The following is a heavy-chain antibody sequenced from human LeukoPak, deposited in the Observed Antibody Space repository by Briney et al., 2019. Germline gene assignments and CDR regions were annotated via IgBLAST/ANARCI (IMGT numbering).Heavy chain of an antibody. CDR3: AKEIFGVPAAISAY. D-gene: IGHD2-2*02. Sequence: PGGSLRLSCAASGFTFSSYAMSWVRQAPGKGLEWVSAISGSGGSTYYADSVKGRFTISRGNSKNTLYLQMNSLRAEDTAVYYCAKEIFGVPAAISAYWGQGTLVTVSS. V-gene: IGHV3-23*01. J-gene: IGHJ4*02. CDR1: GFTFSSYA. CDR2: ISGSGGST.